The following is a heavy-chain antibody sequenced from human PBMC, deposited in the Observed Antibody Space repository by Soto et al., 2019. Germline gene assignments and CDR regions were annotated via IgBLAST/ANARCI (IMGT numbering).Heavy chain of an antibody. D-gene: IGHD3-10*01. J-gene: IGHJ4*02. Sequence: EVQLLESGGGLVQPGGSLRLSCAASGFTFNNYAMTWVRQAPGKGLEWVSAISGGGDTTSYADSVKGRFTVSRDGSKNTLYLRMSSLRAEDTALYSCAKGRGGSGSLTPRVEFWGQGTLVTVSS. V-gene: IGHV3-23*01. CDR2: ISGGGDTT. CDR3: AKGRGGSGSLTPRVEF. CDR1: GFTFNNYA.